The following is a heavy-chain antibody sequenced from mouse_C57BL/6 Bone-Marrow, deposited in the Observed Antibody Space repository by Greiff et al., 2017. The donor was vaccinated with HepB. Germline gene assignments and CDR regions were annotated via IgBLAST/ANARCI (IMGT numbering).Heavy chain of an antibody. CDR1: GYTFTSYG. CDR3: ARGGRPTAVVATNFDY. J-gene: IGHJ2*01. CDR2: IYPRSGNT. V-gene: IGHV1-81*01. Sequence: QVQLQQSGAELARAGASVKLSCKASGYTFTSYGISWVKQRTGQGLEWIGEIYPRSGNTYYNEKFKGKATLTADKSSSTAYMELRSLTSEDSAVYFCARGGRPTAVVATNFDYWGQGTTLTVSS. D-gene: IGHD1-1*01.